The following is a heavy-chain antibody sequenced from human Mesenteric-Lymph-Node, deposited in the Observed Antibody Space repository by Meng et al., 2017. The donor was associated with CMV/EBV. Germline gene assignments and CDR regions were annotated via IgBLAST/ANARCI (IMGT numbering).Heavy chain of an antibody. Sequence: GESLKISCAASGFTFSSYWMSWVRQAPGKGLEWVANIKQDGSEKYYVDSVKGRFTISRDNAKNSLYLQMNSLRAEDTAVYYCARDRPVTRSLYYYYGMDVWGQGTTVTVSS. CDR2: IKQDGSEK. CDR1: GFTFSSYW. J-gene: IGHJ6*02. V-gene: IGHV3-7*01. D-gene: IGHD4-17*01. CDR3: ARDRPVTRSLYYYYGMDV.